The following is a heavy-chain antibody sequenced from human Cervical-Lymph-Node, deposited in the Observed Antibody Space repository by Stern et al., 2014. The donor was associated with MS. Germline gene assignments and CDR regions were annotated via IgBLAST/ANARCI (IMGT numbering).Heavy chain of an antibody. J-gene: IGHJ4*02. Sequence: VQLEESGGGVVQPGRSLRLSCAASGFTFSTYAMHWVRQAPGKGLEWVGVISADGSKKFYADSVKGRFTISRDNSKNTLYLQMNSLRAEDTAVYYCAKGDNWRRLNYWGQGTLVTVSS. V-gene: IGHV3-30*18. CDR2: ISADGSKK. CDR1: GFTFSTYA. D-gene: IGHD1-20*01. CDR3: AKGDNWRRLNY.